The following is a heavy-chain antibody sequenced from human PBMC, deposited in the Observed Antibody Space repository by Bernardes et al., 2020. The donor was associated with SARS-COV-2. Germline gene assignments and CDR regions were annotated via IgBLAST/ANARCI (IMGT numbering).Heavy chain of an antibody. V-gene: IGHV3-30-3*01. CDR2: ISYDGSNK. J-gene: IGHJ6*02. CDR3: ARAEGYCSSTSCQQVNYYYYGMDV. CDR1: GFTFSSYA. Sequence: GGSLRLSCAASGFTFSSYAMHWVRQAPGKGLEWVAVISYDGSNKYYADSVKGRFTISRDNSKNTLYLQMNSLRAEDTAVYYCARAEGYCSSTSCQQVNYYYYGMDVWGQGTTVTVSS. D-gene: IGHD2-2*01.